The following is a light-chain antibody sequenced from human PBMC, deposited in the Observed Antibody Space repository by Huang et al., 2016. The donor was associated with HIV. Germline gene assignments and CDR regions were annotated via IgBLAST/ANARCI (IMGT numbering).Light chain of an antibody. CDR3: QQYAGSPWT. J-gene: IGKJ1*01. V-gene: IGKV3-20*01. Sequence: EIVLTQSPGTLSLSPGERATLSCRASQSFSADYLAWYQQKPGQAPRLLIYATSSTATGIPDRFSGSGSGTDFTLTIYRLEPEDFAVYFCQQYAGSPWTFGQGTKVEIK. CDR2: ATS. CDR1: QSFSADY.